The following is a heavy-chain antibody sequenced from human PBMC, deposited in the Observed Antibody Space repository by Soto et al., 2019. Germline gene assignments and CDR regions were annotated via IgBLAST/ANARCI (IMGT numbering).Heavy chain of an antibody. CDR1: GFTFDDYA. CDR2: ISWNSGSI. Sequence: EVQLVESGGGLVQPGRSLRLSCAASGFTFDDYAMHWVRQAPGKGLEWVSGISWNSGSIGYADSVKGRFTISRDNAKNSLYLQMNSLRAEDTALYYCAKGTTVTTWPAFDSWGQGTMVTVSS. V-gene: IGHV3-9*01. J-gene: IGHJ3*02. D-gene: IGHD4-17*01. CDR3: AKGTTVTTWPAFDS.